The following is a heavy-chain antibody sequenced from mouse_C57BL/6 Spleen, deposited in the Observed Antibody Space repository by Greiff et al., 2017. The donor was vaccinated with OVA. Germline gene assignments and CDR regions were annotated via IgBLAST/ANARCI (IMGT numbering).Heavy chain of an antibody. CDR1: GFTFSSFA. V-gene: IGHV5-9-1*02. D-gene: IGHD3-3*01. Sequence: EVQVVESGEGLVKPGGSLKLSCAASGFTFSSFAMSWVRQTPEKRLAWVAYISSGGDYIYFADTVKGRFTISRDNARNTLYLQMSSLKSEDTAMYYCTREGDPYWGQGTLVTVSA. J-gene: IGHJ3*01. CDR3: TREGDPY. CDR2: ISSGGDYI.